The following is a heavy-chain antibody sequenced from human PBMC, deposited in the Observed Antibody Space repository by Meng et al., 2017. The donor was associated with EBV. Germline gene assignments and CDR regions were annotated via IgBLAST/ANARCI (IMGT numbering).Heavy chain of an antibody. CDR3: TSESGRGYTPDY. V-gene: IGHV1-69*01. CDR1: GGPFRYYA. Sequence: QEQLVPSAAEVKKPGSSLKVSYKTSGGPFRYYAISWVRQAPGQGLEWLGGFLPRLGAPNYAQKFHGRVKITADESTSTHYMDLSSLRSEDTAIYYCTSESGRGYTPDYWGQGTLVTVSS. J-gene: IGHJ4*02. D-gene: IGHD3-10*01. CDR2: FLPRLGAP.